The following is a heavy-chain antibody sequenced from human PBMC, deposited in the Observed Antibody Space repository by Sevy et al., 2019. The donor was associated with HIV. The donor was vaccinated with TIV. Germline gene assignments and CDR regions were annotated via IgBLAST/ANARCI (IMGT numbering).Heavy chain of an antibody. J-gene: IGHJ6*02. Sequence: GGSLRLSCAASGFTFNRYAMSWFRQAPGEGLDWVSGISWNSGSIGYADSVKGRFTISRDNAKKSLFLQMNGLRTEDMALYYCAKGLGLYYYYAMDVWGQGTTVTVSS. CDR1: GFTFNRYA. V-gene: IGHV3-9*03. CDR2: ISWNSGSI. CDR3: AKGLGLYYYYAMDV.